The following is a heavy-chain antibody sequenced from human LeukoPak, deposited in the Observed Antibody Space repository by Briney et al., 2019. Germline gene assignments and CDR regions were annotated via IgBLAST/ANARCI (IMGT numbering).Heavy chain of an antibody. V-gene: IGHV3-74*01. Sequence: GGSLRLSCAAAGFTFSTYWMHWVRQAPGKGLVWVSRINPDGTTTSYADSVKGRFTISRDNAKDTVDLQMNSLRADDTAVYYCASPLGAGSFGYWGQGTLVTVSS. CDR3: ASPLGAGSFGY. CDR2: INPDGTTT. D-gene: IGHD1-26*01. J-gene: IGHJ4*02. CDR1: GFTFSTYW.